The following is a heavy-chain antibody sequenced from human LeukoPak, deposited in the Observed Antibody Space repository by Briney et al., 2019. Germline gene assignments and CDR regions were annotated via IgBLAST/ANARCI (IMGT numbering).Heavy chain of an antibody. V-gene: IGHV2-5*02. D-gene: IGHD4-11*01. J-gene: IGHJ3*02. CDR1: GFSLSTSGVG. Sequence: SGPTLVNPTQTLTLTCTFSGFSLSTSGVGVGWVRQPPGKAPEWLSLIYWDDDKRYSPSLKSRLTITKDTSKNQVVLTMTKMDPVDTATYYCARSQLTTSSLYGFDIWGQGTLVAVSS. CDR2: IYWDDDK. CDR3: ARSQLTTSSLYGFDI.